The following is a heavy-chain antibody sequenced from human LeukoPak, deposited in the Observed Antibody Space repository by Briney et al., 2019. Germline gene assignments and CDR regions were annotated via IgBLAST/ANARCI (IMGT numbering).Heavy chain of an antibody. CDR1: GFTFSNAW. D-gene: IGHD6-19*01. V-gene: IGHV3-15*01. CDR2: IKSKTDGGTT. Sequence: GGSLRLSCAASGFTFSNAWMSWVRQAPGKGLEWVGRIKSKTDGGTTDYAAPVKGRFTISRDDSKNTLYLQMNSLKTEDTAVHYCTRDLGYSSGSSFDYWGQGTLVTVSS. J-gene: IGHJ4*02. CDR3: TRDLGYSSGSSFDY.